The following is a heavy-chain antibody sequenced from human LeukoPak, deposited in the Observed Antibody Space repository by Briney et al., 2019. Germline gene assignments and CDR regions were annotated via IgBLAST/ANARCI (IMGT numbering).Heavy chain of an antibody. CDR2: IYYSGST. CDR1: GGSISSYY. D-gene: IGHD4-17*01. V-gene: IGHV4-59*01. CDR3: ARVLGGDRRGWFDY. J-gene: IGHJ4*02. Sequence: RSSETLSLTCTVSGGSISSYYWSWIRQPPGKGLEWIGYIYYSGSTNYSPSLKSRVTISVDTSKNQFSLKLSSVTAADTAVYYCARVLGGDRRGWFDYWGQGTLVTVSS.